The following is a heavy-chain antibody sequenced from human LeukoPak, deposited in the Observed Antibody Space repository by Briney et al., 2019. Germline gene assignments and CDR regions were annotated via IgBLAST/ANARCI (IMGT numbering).Heavy chain of an antibody. V-gene: IGHV3-33*01. Sequence: GGSLRLSCAASGFTFSSYGMHWVRQAPGKGLEWVAVIWYDGSNKYYADSVKGRFTISRDNSKNTLYLQMNSLRAEDTAVYYCARGDTAAPYDAFDIWGQGTMVIVSS. CDR3: ARGDTAAPYDAFDI. CDR2: IWYDGSNK. D-gene: IGHD5-18*01. J-gene: IGHJ3*02. CDR1: GFTFSSYG.